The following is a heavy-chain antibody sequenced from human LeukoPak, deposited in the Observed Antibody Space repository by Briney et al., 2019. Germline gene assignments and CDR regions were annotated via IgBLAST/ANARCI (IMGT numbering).Heavy chain of an antibody. CDR1: GFTFSSYA. D-gene: IGHD3-22*01. CDR3: AKRRSSGYYLSYFDY. J-gene: IGHJ4*02. V-gene: IGHV3-23*01. Sequence: PGGSLRLSCAASGFTFSSYAMSWVRQAPGKGLEWVSAISGSGGSTYYADSVKGRFTISRDNSKNTLYLQMNSLRAEDTAVYYCAKRRSSGYYLSYFDYWGQGTLVTVSS. CDR2: ISGSGGST.